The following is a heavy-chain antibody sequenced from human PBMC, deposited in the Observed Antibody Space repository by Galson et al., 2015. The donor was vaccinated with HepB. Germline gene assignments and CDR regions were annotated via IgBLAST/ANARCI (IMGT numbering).Heavy chain of an antibody. CDR2: IYYSGST. CDR3: AREGTLQGAYYGMDV. Sequence: QVQLQESGPGLVKPSETLSLTCTVSGGSISSYYWSWIRQPPGKGLGWIGYIYYSGSTNYNPSLKSRVTISVDTSKNQFSLKLSSVTAADTAVYYCAREGTLQGAYYGMDVWGQGTTVTVSS. V-gene: IGHV4-59*01. J-gene: IGHJ6*02. D-gene: IGHD3-10*01. CDR1: GGSISSYY.